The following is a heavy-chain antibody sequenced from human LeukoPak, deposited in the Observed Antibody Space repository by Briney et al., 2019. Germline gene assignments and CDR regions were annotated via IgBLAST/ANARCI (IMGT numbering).Heavy chain of an antibody. CDR1: GGSISSGYS. J-gene: IGHJ3*02. V-gene: IGHV4-61*02. CDR2: IYISGNT. Sequence: SETLSLTCTVSGGSISSGYSWTWIRQPAGKGLEWIGRIYISGNTDQNPSLKSRVTVSVDTSKNQFSLEMSSVTAADTAVYYCTRGWSSAGAFDIWGQGKRVTVSS. CDR3: TRGWSSAGAFDI. D-gene: IGHD6-19*01.